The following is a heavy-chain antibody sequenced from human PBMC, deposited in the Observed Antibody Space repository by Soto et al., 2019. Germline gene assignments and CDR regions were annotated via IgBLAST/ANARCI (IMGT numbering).Heavy chain of an antibody. CDR1: GGSISSGDYY. J-gene: IGHJ5*02. Sequence: SETLSLTCTVSGGSISSGDYYWSWIRQPPGKGLEWIGYIYYSGSTYYNPSLKSRVTISVDTSKNQFSLKLSSVTAADTAVYYCARLVQLLQGRWFDPWGQGTLVTGSS. CDR3: ARLVQLLQGRWFDP. V-gene: IGHV4-30-4*01. D-gene: IGHD2-15*01. CDR2: IYYSGST.